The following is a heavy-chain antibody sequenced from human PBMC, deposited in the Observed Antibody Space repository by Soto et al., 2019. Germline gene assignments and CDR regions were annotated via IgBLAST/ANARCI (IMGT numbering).Heavy chain of an antibody. Sequence: QVQLVQSGGEMKKPGASVKVSCKASGYTFTNYGISWVRQAPGQGLEWVGWISGYNGDTNYAQKFQGRVIMTTDTSTSTAYMELRKLTSDDTAVYYCARDYDIWGEDWFDPWGQGTLVTVSS. D-gene: IGHD3-9*01. CDR2: ISGYNGDT. CDR3: ARDYDIWGEDWFDP. CDR1: GYTFTNYG. J-gene: IGHJ5*02. V-gene: IGHV1-18*01.